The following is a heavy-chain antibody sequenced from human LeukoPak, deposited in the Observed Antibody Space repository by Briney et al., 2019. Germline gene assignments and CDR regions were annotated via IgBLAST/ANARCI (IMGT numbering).Heavy chain of an antibody. CDR1: GGSISSYS. CDR3: ARTSPEYYFDY. J-gene: IGHJ4*02. Sequence: SETLSLTCPVSGGSISSYSWGWIRQPAGKGLEWIGRIYTSGSTNYNPSLKSRVTMSVDTSKNQFSLKLSSVTAADTAVYYCARTSPEYYFDYWGQGTLVTVSS. V-gene: IGHV4-4*07. CDR2: IYTSGST.